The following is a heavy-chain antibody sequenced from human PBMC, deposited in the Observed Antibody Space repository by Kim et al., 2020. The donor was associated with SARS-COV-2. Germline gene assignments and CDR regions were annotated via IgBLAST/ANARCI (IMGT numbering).Heavy chain of an antibody. CDR3: AENWNLDY. D-gene: IGHD1-1*01. CDR2: ISADGATT. Sequence: GGSLRLSCAASGFTFSSYAMSWVRQAPGKGLEWVSVISADGATTYYADYVKGRFKISSANSKNTLYLQMNSLRAEDTAVEYCAENWNLDYWGQGTLVTVSS. J-gene: IGHJ4*02. V-gene: IGHV3-23*01. CDR1: GFTFSSYA.